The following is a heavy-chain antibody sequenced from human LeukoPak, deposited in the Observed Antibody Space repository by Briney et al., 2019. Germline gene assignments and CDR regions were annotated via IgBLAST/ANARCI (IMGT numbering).Heavy chain of an antibody. CDR1: GGSISSFY. CDR3: ARNYYGSASYYRTGFDP. J-gene: IGHJ5*02. D-gene: IGHD3-10*01. CDR2: VYYSGIT. V-gene: IGHV4-59*01. Sequence: SETLSLTCTVSGGSISSFYWSWIRQPPGKGLEWIGYVYYSGITNYNPSLKGRVTMSVDTSKNQFSLKLSSVTAADTAVYYCARNYYGSASYYRTGFDPWGQGTLVTVSS.